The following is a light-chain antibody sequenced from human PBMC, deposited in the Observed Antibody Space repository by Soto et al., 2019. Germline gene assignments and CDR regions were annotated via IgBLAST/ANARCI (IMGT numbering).Light chain of an antibody. CDR3: CSHAGSYTYV. Sequence: QSALTQPRSVSGSPGQSVAISCTGTSSDVGGDKYVSWYQQHPGKAPKVMIYEVSKRPSGVPDRFSGSKSGNTASLTISGLQADDEADYYGCSHAGSYTYVFGAGTKLTVL. J-gene: IGLJ1*01. V-gene: IGLV2-11*01. CDR1: SSDVGGDKY. CDR2: EVS.